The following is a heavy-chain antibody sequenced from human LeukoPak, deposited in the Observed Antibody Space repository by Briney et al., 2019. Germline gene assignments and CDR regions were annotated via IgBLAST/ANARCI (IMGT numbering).Heavy chain of an antibody. CDR3: ARGRELARLYYYYYYMDV. V-gene: IGHV1-8*01. CDR2: MNPNSGNT. J-gene: IGHJ6*03. CDR1: GYTFSSYY. Sequence: ASVKVSCKASGYTFSSYYMHWVRQAPRQGLEWMGWMNPNSGNTGYAQKFQGRVTMTRNTSISTAYMELSSLRSEDTAVYYCARGRELARLYYYYYYMDVWGKGTTVTVSS. D-gene: IGHD1-26*01.